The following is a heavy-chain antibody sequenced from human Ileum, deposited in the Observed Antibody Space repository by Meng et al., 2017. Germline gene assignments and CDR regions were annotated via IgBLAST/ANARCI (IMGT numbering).Heavy chain of an antibody. J-gene: IGHJ6*02. CDR3: ARVGVGATHYYYGMDV. D-gene: IGHD1-26*01. Sequence: SETLSLTCTVSGGSISSYYWSWIRQPPGKGLEWIGYIYYSGSTNYNPSLKSRVTISVDTSKNQFSLKLSSVTAADTAVYYCARVGVGATHYYYGMDVWGQGTTVTV. V-gene: IGHV4-59*01. CDR2: IYYSGST. CDR1: GGSISSYY.